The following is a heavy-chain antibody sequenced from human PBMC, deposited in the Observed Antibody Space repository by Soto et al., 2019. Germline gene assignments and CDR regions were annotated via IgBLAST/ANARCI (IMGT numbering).Heavy chain of an antibody. CDR2: IYSGGST. J-gene: IGHJ3*02. CDR1: GFTVSSNY. V-gene: IGHV3-53*04. Sequence: GGSLRLSCAASGFTVSSNYMSWVRQAPGKGLEWVSVIYSGGSTYYADSVKGRFTISRHNSKNTLYLQMNSLRAEDTAVYYCARDQDYYDSSGYPGGADSFDISGQGTMVTVSS. CDR3: ARDQDYYDSSGYPGGADSFDI. D-gene: IGHD3-22*01.